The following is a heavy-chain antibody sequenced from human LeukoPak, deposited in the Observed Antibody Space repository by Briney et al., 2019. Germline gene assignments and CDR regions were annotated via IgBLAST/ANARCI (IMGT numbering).Heavy chain of an antibody. D-gene: IGHD5-18*01. CDR2: IYSGGST. J-gene: IGHJ3*02. CDR1: GFTVSSNY. Sequence: GGSLRLSCAASGFTVSSNYMSWVRQAPGKGLEWDSVIYSGGSTYYADSVKGRFTISRDNSKNTLYLQMNSLRAEDTAVYYCAKDLVRGYSYGYERDAFDIWGQGTMVTVSS. V-gene: IGHV3-66*01. CDR3: AKDLVRGYSYGYERDAFDI.